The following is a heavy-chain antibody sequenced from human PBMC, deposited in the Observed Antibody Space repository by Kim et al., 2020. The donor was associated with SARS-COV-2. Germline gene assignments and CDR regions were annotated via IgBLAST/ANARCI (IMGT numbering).Heavy chain of an antibody. CDR3: AGTEGYYYYMDV. V-gene: IGHV3-30*01. J-gene: IGHJ6*03. Sequence: YYADSVKGRFTISRDNSKNTLYLQMNSLRAEDTAVYYCAGTEGYYYYMDVWGKGTTVTVSS.